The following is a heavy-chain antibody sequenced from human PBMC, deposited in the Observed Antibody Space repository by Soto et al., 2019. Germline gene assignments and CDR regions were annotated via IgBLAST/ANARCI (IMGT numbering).Heavy chain of an antibody. CDR1: GGTFSSYT. J-gene: IGHJ6*02. CDR3: AREKATVTDYNYYYGMDV. CDR2: IIPILGIS. V-gene: IGHV1-69*08. D-gene: IGHD4-17*01. Sequence: QVQLVQSGAEVKKPGSSVKVSCKASGGTFSSYTISCVRQAPGQGLEWMGRIIPILGISNYAQKFQGRVTITADKSTSTGYMELSSLRSEDTAVYYCAREKATVTDYNYYYGMDVWGQGTTVTVSS.